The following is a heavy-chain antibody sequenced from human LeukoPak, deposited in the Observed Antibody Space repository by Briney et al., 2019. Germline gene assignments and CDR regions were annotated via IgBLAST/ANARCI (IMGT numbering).Heavy chain of an antibody. V-gene: IGHV1-18*04. CDR3: ARGDILLWFGDFQH. D-gene: IGHD3-10*01. CDR1: GFTFTSDY. CDR2: ISAYNGNT. J-gene: IGHJ1*01. Sequence: ASVKVSCKASGFTFTSDYYLHWVRQAPGQGLEWMGWISAYNGNTNYAQKLQGRVTMTTDTSTSTAYMELRSLRSDDTAVYYCARGDILLWFGDFQHWGQGTLVAVSS.